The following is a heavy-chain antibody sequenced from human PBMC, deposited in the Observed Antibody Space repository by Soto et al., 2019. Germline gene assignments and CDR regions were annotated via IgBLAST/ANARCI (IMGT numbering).Heavy chain of an antibody. CDR2: INAGNGNT. D-gene: IGHD3-10*01. V-gene: IGHV1-3*01. CDR3: ALLWFGDSYYGMDF. J-gene: IGHJ6*04. CDR1: GYTFTSYA. Sequence: QVQLVQSGAEVKKPGASVKVSCKASGYTFTSYAMHWVRQAPGQRLEWMGWINAGNGNTKYSQKFQGRVTITRDTSAITAHMERTSFRTEDTAVYSCALLWFGDSYYGMDFWGKGTTVTFSS.